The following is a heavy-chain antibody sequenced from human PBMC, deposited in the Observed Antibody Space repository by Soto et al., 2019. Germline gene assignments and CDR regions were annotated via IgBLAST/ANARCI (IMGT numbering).Heavy chain of an antibody. CDR3: AREDRDTAMVTHFDY. Sequence: ASVKVSCKASGYSFTTYGVTWVRQAPGQGLEWMGWISTYNGDTRVAQQHQGRVTLTTDTSTNAAHMELRSLRSDDTAIYYCAREDRDTAMVTHFDYWGQGTLVTVSS. D-gene: IGHD5-18*01. V-gene: IGHV1-18*01. CDR1: GYSFTTYG. J-gene: IGHJ4*02. CDR2: ISTYNGDT.